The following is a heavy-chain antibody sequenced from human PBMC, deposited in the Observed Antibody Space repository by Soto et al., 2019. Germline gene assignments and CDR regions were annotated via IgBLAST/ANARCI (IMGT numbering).Heavy chain of an antibody. CDR1: GYRFTNYW. V-gene: IGHV5-10-1*01. J-gene: IGHJ4*02. CDR3: AILQVAAGDNDLTFYY. Sequence: GETLKISCKGSGYRFTNYWISWVRQMPGKGLEWMGRIDPSDSYTNYSPSFQGHVTISAAKSISTASLQLSSLKASDTVMYYCAILQVAAGDNDLTFYYRGQGTPVPVSS. CDR2: IDPSDSYT. D-gene: IGHD6-13*01.